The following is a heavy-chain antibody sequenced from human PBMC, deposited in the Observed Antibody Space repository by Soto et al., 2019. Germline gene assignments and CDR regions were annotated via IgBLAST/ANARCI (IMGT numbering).Heavy chain of an antibody. J-gene: IGHJ6*02. CDR3: ARGEYYDFWSCYSTGGYGMDV. Sequence: QVQLVQSGAEVKKPGSSVKVSCKASGGTFSSYAISWVRQAPGQGLEWMGGIIPIFGTANYAQTFQGRVTITADESTSTDYMELSSLRSEDTAVYYCARGEYYDFWSCYSTGGYGMDVWGQGTTVTVSS. CDR1: GGTFSSYA. V-gene: IGHV1-69*01. CDR2: IIPIFGTA. D-gene: IGHD3-3*01.